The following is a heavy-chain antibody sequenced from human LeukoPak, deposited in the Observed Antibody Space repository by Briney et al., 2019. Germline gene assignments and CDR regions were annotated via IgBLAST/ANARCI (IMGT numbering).Heavy chain of an antibody. Sequence: GGSLRLSCAASGFTFSSYEMNWVRQAPGKGLEWVSYISSSGSTIYYADSVKGRFTISRDNSKNTLYLQMNSLRAEDTAVYYCAKSYYYGSGSYYQGPYYFDYWGQGTLVTVSS. CDR3: AKSYYYGSGSYYQGPYYFDY. D-gene: IGHD3-10*01. CDR1: GFTFSSYE. V-gene: IGHV3-48*03. J-gene: IGHJ4*02. CDR2: ISSSGSTI.